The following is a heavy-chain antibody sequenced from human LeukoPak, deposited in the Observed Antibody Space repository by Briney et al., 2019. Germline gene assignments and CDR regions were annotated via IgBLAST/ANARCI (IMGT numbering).Heavy chain of an antibody. Sequence: SETLSLTCTVSGGSISSSSYYWGWIRQPPGKGLEWIGSIYYSGSTYYNPSLKSRVTISVDTSKNQFSLKLSSVTAADTAVYYCAREIVVVPDSSGWFDPWGQGTLVTVSS. CDR3: AREIVVVPDSSGWFDP. CDR1: GGSISSSSYY. J-gene: IGHJ5*02. CDR2: IYYSGST. V-gene: IGHV4-39*07. D-gene: IGHD2-2*01.